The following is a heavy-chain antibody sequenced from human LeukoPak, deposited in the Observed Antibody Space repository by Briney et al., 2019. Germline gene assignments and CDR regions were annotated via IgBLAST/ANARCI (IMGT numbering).Heavy chain of an antibody. CDR1: GFTFSSYA. D-gene: IGHD2-2*01. CDR2: LSGSGGST. Sequence: GGSLRLSCAASGFTFSSYAMSWVRQAPGKGLEWVSALSGSGGSTYYADSVKGRFTISRDNSKNTLYLQMNSLRAEDTAVYYCAKTVHCSSTSCSPNWGQGTLVTVSS. CDR3: AKTVHCSSTSCSPN. J-gene: IGHJ4*02. V-gene: IGHV3-23*01.